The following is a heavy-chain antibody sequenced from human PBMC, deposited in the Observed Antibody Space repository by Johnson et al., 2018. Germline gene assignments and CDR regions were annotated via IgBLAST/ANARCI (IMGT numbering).Heavy chain of an antibody. V-gene: IGHV3-30-3*01. Sequence: QVQLVESGGGLVQPGGSLRLSCAASGFTFSSYAMHWVRQAPGKGLEWVAVISYDGSKQYYADSVKGRFTISRDNSKNTLYLQMNSLRAEDTAVYYCARGGYYDSSGYYGVAFDIWGQGTMVTVSS. D-gene: IGHD3-22*01. CDR3: ARGGYYDSSGYYGVAFDI. CDR2: ISYDGSKQ. CDR1: GFTFSSYA. J-gene: IGHJ3*02.